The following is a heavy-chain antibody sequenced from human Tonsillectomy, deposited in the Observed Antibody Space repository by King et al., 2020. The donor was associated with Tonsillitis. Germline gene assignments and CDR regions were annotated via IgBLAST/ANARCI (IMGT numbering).Heavy chain of an antibody. CDR2: ISYDGSHK. CDR1: GFTFSHYA. V-gene: IGHV3-30*04. J-gene: IGHJ5*01. Sequence: VQLVESGGGVVQPGRSMRLSCVASGFTFSHYAMHWVRQAPGKGLEWVAVISYDGSHKYYADSVKGRFTISRDNSKNMLYLQMNSLRGEDTAVYYCPKTVAGTWNWFDSWGQGTLVTVSS. CDR3: PKTVAGTWNWFDS. D-gene: IGHD6-19*01.